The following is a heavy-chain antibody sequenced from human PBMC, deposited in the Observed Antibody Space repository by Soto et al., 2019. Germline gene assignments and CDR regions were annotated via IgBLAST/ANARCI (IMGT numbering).Heavy chain of an antibody. CDR2: IYSGGST. CDR3: ARSPSERASIVVVTAAYYFDY. Sequence: GGSLRLSCAASGFTVSSNYMSWVRQAPGKGLEWVSVIYSGGSTYYADSVKGRFTISRDNSKNTLYLQMNSLRAEDTAVYYCARSPSERASIVVVTAAYYFDYWGQGTLVTVSS. J-gene: IGHJ4*02. CDR1: GFTVSSNY. D-gene: IGHD2-21*02. V-gene: IGHV3-53*01.